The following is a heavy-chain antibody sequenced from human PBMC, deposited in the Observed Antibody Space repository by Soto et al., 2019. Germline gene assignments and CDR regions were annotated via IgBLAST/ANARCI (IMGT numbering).Heavy chain of an antibody. D-gene: IGHD6-19*01. CDR2: IRSKAYGGTT. CDR1: GFTFNKYA. J-gene: IGHJ4*02. Sequence: SLRLSCVASGFTFNKYALAWVRQAPGKGLEWVGFIRSKAYGGTTEYAASVKGRFTISRDDSKSIAYLQMNSLKTEDTAVYYGSAVAEHFDYWGQGPLVTVAS. CDR3: SAVAEHFDY. V-gene: IGHV3-49*04.